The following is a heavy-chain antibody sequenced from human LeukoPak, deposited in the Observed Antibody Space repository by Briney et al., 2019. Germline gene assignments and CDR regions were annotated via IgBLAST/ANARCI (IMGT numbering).Heavy chain of an antibody. Sequence: GGSLRLSCAASGFTFSTYDMHWVRQAPGKGLEWVAVISYDGTYEYYTDSVKGRFTISRDNSKNTLYLQMNSLRAEDTAVYFCAKDTSGYSDYWGQGTPVTVSS. V-gene: IGHV3-30*18. CDR2: ISYDGTYE. D-gene: IGHD2-15*01. CDR1: GFTFSTYD. J-gene: IGHJ4*02. CDR3: AKDTSGYSDY.